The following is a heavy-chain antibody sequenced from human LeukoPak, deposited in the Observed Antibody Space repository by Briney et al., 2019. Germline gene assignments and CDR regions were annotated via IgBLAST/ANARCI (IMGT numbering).Heavy chain of an antibody. CDR3: AKDMDDRCYGSGNYFDY. Sequence: GGSLRLSCAASGFTFSDYYMSWIRQAPGKGLEWVAFIRYVGSNKNYADSVKGRFTISRDNSKNTLYLQMNSLRTEDTTVYYCAKDMDDRCYGSGNYFDYWGQGTLVTVSS. V-gene: IGHV3-30*02. D-gene: IGHD3-10*01. CDR2: IRYVGSNK. J-gene: IGHJ4*02. CDR1: GFTFSDYY.